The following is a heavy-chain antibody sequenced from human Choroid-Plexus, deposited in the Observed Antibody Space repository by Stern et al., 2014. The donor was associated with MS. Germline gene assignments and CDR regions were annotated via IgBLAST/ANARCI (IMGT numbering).Heavy chain of an antibody. CDR1: GFTLGSCA. J-gene: IGHJ5*02. D-gene: IGHD2/OR15-2a*01. Sequence: VQLLESGGGVVQPGRPLRLSCVASGFTLGSCAMHWVRQAPGKGLVWVAGVSYDGSNKYYADSVKGRFTISRDNSQNTLYMQMSSLRPEDTAVYYCAKDRQYLTYFFDHWGQGSLVTVSS. CDR3: AKDRQYLTYFFDH. CDR2: VSYDGSNK. V-gene: IGHV3-30*18.